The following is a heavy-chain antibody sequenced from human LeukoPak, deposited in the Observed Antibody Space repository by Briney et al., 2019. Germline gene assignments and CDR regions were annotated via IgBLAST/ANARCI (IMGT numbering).Heavy chain of an antibody. CDR2: INPNSGGT. D-gene: IGHD4-17*01. Sequence: GASVKVSCKASGYTFTGYYMHWVRQAPGLGLEWMGRINPNSGGTNYAQKFQGRVTMTRDTSISTAYMELSRLRSDDTAVYYCARRSRTVHAFDIWGQGTMVTVSS. CDR3: ARRSRTVHAFDI. J-gene: IGHJ3*02. V-gene: IGHV1-2*06. CDR1: GYTFTGYY.